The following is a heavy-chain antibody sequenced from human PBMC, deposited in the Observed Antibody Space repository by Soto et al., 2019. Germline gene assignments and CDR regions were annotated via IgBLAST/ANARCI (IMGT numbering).Heavy chain of an antibody. D-gene: IGHD1-20*01. CDR2: INPGNDNT. J-gene: IGHJ4*02. V-gene: IGHV1-3*01. CDR3: ARGADNWNDLDY. CDR1: GYTFINYA. Sequence: ASVKVSCKASGYTFINYAVHWVPQAPGQSLEWMGWINPGNDNTRYSQKFQGRVTITRDTSANTAYMELSSLRSEDTAVYYCARGADNWNDLDYWGLGTLVTVSS.